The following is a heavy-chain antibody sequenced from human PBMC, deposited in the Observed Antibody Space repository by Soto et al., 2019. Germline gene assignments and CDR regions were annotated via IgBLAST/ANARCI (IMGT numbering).Heavy chain of an antibody. CDR2: MSGSGGNT. Sequence: EVQLLESGGGLVQPGGSLRLSCAASGFTFSSYAMSWVRQAPGKGLEWVSAMSGSGGNTYYADSVKGRFTISRDNSKNPLYLQMNSLRAEDTAIYYCAKDRGTGWYDYYYYGMDVWGQGTTVTVSS. V-gene: IGHV3-23*01. CDR3: AKDRGTGWYDYYYYGMDV. J-gene: IGHJ6*02. D-gene: IGHD6-19*01. CDR1: GFTFSSYA.